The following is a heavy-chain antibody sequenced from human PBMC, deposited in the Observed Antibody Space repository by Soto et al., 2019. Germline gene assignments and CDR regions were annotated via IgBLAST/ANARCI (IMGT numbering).Heavy chain of an antibody. D-gene: IGHD2-2*01. CDR1: GVSISSYY. CDR2: IYYSGST. J-gene: IGHJ6*03. V-gene: IGHV4-59*08. CDR3: ARWLGYCSSTSCYVNYYYMDV. Sequence: ASETLSLTCTVSGVSISSYYWSWIRQPPGKGLEWIGYIYYSGSTNYNPSLKSRVTISVDTSKNQFSLKLSSVTAADTAVYYCARWLGYCSSTSCYVNYYYMDVWGKGTTVTVSS.